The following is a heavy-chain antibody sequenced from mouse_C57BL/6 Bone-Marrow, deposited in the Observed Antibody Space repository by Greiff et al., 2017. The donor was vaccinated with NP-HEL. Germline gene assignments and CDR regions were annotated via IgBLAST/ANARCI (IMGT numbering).Heavy chain of an antibody. CDR1: GFNIKDDY. J-gene: IGHJ2*01. CDR2: IDPENGDT. CDR3: TTWYDYDDYFDY. V-gene: IGHV14-4*01. D-gene: IGHD2-4*01. Sequence: EVKLQQSGAELVRPGASVKLSCTASGFNIKDDYMHWVKQRPEQGLEWIGWIDPENGDTEYASKFQGKATITADTSSNTAYLQLSSLTSEDTAVYYCTTWYDYDDYFDYWGQGTTLTVSS.